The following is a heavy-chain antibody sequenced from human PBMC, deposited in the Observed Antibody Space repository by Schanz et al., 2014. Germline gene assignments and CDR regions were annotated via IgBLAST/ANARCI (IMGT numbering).Heavy chain of an antibody. CDR2: IKGKTDGGTA. CDR3: AKDAPYPFDL. V-gene: IGHV3-15*01. Sequence: EVQLLESGGGLVQPGGSLRLSCAASTFTFSSDWMSWVRQAPGKGLEWVGRIKGKTDGGTADYAAPMKGRFTISTDDSKNTLYLQMNSLRAEDAAIYYCAKDAPYPFDLWGRGTLITVSS. CDR1: TFTFSSDW. J-gene: IGHJ2*01.